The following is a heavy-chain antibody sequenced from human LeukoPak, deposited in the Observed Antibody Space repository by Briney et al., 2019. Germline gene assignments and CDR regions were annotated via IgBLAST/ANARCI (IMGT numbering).Heavy chain of an antibody. CDR1: DGSISSYY. CDR2: IYSSGST. Sequence: SETLSLTCTVSDGSISSYYWIWIRQPPGKGLEWIGYIYSSGSTNYNPSLKSRVTISVDTSNNQVSLKLSSVTAADTAVYYCARGALRLPYYFDYWGQGTLVTVSS. J-gene: IGHJ4*02. V-gene: IGHV4-59*01. CDR3: ARGALRLPYYFDY. D-gene: IGHD5-12*01.